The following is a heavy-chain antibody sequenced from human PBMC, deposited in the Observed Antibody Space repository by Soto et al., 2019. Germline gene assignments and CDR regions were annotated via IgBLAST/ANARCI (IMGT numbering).Heavy chain of an antibody. D-gene: IGHD2-21*02. CDR3: ARGHEFGGNSDAYDI. V-gene: IGHV1-18*01. Sequence: ASVKVSCKASGYTFTSYGISWVRQAPGQGLEWLGWISAYNDNTNYAQKLQGRVTLTTDTSTSTAYMELRNLRSDDTAVYYWARGHEFGGNSDAYDISGQGTMVTVSS. J-gene: IGHJ3*02. CDR2: ISAYNDNT. CDR1: GYTFTSYG.